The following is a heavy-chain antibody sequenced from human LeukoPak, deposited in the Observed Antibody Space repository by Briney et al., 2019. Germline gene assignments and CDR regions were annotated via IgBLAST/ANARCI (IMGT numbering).Heavy chain of an antibody. CDR2: ISGSGGST. CDR3: AKYRSAGTGYFDY. CDR1: GFTFSSYA. D-gene: IGHD6-13*01. J-gene: IGHJ4*02. V-gene: IGHV3-23*01. Sequence: GGPLRLSCAASGFTFSSYAMRWVRQAPGKALEWVSAISGSGGSTYYADSVKGRFPISRDNSKNTLYLQMNSLRADDTAVYYCAKYRSAGTGYFDYWGQGTLVTVSS.